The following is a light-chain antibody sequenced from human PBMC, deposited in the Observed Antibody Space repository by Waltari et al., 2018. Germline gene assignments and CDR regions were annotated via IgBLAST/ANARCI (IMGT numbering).Light chain of an antibody. CDR2: DAS. CDR1: QSVSSY. J-gene: IGKJ4*01. Sequence: EIVSTQSPATLSLSPGERPTPSCRASQSVSSYLAWYQQKPGQAPRLPIYDASNRATGIPARFSGSGSGTDFTLTISSLEPEDFAVYYCQQRSNWPGLTFGGGTKVEIK. V-gene: IGKV3-11*01. CDR3: QQRSNWPGLT.